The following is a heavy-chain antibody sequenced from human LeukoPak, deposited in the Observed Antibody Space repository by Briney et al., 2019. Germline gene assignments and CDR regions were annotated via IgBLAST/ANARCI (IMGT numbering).Heavy chain of an antibody. CDR3: AKESGISWGYFDY. V-gene: IGHV3-23*01. J-gene: IGHJ4*02. CDR1: GFTFSSYA. Sequence: PGGSLRLSCAASGFTFSSYAMSWVRQAPGKGLEWASAISGSGGSTYYADSVKGRFTISRDNSKNTLRLQMSNLRAEDTAVYYCAKESGISWGYFDYWGQGTLVTVSS. D-gene: IGHD6-6*01. CDR2: ISGSGGST.